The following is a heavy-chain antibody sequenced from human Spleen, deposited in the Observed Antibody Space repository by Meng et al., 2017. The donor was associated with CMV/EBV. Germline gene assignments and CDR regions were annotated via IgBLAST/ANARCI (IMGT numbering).Heavy chain of an antibody. CDR2: IYSSGAA. V-gene: IGHV4-61*01. Sequence: IGTFYWSWIGRPPGKGLEWIGYIYSSGAANYGPSLKSRVTISVDTSKNQFSLRLASVTAADTAVYFCARKSYFHCGGACYRSWFDRWGQGTLVTVSS. CDR3: ARKSYFHCGGACYRSWFDR. J-gene: IGHJ5*02. D-gene: IGHD2-21*02. CDR1: IGTFY.